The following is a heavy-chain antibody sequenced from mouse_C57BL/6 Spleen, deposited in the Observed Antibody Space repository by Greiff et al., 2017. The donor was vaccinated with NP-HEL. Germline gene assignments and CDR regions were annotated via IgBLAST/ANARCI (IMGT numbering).Heavy chain of an antibody. V-gene: IGHV1-52*01. CDR1: GYTFTSYW. CDR3: ARITTVVATGFYYAMDY. J-gene: IGHJ4*01. CDR2: IDPSDSET. Sequence: VKQSCKASGYTFTSYWMHWVKQRPIQGLEWIGNIDPSDSETHYNQKFKDKATLTVDKSSSTAYMQLSSLTSEDSAVYYCARITTVVATGFYYAMDYWGQGTSVTVSS. D-gene: IGHD1-1*01.